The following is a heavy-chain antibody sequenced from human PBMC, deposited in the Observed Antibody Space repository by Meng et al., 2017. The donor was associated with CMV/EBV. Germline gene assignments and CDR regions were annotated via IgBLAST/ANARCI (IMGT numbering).Heavy chain of an antibody. D-gene: IGHD6-6*01. CDR2: IIPIFGTA. CDR1: GGTFSSYA. Sequence: SVKVSCKASGGTFSSYAISWVRQAPGQGLEWMGGIIPIFGTANYAQKFQGRVTITTDESTSTAYMELSSLRSEDTAMYYCARRGSSPPPARNRAGYYYYYGMDVWGQGTTVTVSS. J-gene: IGHJ6*02. CDR3: ARRGSSPPPARNRAGYYYYYGMDV. V-gene: IGHV1-69*05.